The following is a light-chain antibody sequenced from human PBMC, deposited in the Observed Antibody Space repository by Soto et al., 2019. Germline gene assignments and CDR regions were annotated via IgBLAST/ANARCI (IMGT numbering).Light chain of an antibody. CDR1: SSDVGGYNY. CDR2: DVS. V-gene: IGLV2-14*03. CDR3: SSYTSTSTLV. Sequence: QPASVSESPGQSITISCTGTSSDVGGYNYVSWYQQHPGKAPKLMIYDVSNRPSGVSNRFSGSKSGNTASLTISGLQAEDEADYYCSSYTSTSTLVFGEGTKLTVL. J-gene: IGLJ2*01.